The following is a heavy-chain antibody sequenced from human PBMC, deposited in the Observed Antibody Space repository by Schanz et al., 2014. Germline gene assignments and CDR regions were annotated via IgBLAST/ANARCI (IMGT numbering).Heavy chain of an antibody. CDR1: GFTFSSYT. J-gene: IGHJ3*01. Sequence: EVQLLESGGGLVRPGGSLRLSCAASGFTFSSYTMNWVRQAPGKGLEWVSAISGSGGSTVYADSVKGRFTISRDNSNNTVFLQMNSLRAEDTGVYYCARGREVVAKIFDVWGQGTMVTVSS. CDR3: ARGREVVAKIFDV. D-gene: IGHD3-22*01. CDR2: ISGSGGST. V-gene: IGHV3-23*01.